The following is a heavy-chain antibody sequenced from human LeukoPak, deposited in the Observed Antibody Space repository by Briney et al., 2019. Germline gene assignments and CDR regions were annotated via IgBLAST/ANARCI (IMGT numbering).Heavy chain of an antibody. D-gene: IGHD6-19*01. V-gene: IGHV3-15*01. Sequence: GGSLRLSCAASGFTFSNAWMSWVRQAPGKGLEWDGRIKSKTDGGTTDYAAPVKGRFTIPRDDSKSTLYLQMNSLKTEDTAVYYCTTEMSSGWYLYFDYWGQGTLVTVSS. J-gene: IGHJ4*02. CDR1: GFTFSNAW. CDR2: IKSKTDGGTT. CDR3: TTEMSSGWYLYFDY.